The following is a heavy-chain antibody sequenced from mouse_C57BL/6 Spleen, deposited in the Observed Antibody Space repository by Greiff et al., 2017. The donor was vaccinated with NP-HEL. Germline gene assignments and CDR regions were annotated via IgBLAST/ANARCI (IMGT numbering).Heavy chain of an antibody. J-gene: IGHJ1*03. Sequence: VQLKQSGPELVKPGASVKISCKASGYSFTGYYMNWVKQSPEKSLEWIGEINPSTGGTTYNQKFKAKATLTVDKSSSTAYMQLKSLTSEDSAVYYCARDYSYHWYFDVWGTGTTVTVSS. CDR1: GYSFTGYY. CDR2: INPSTGGT. CDR3: ARDYSYHWYFDV. D-gene: IGHD2-12*01. V-gene: IGHV1-42*01.